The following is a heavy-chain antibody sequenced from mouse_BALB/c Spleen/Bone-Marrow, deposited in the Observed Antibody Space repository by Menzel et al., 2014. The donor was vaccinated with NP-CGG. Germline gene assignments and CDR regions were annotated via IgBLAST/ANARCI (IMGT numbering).Heavy chain of an antibody. Sequence: EVKLVESGGGLVQPRGSLKLSCATSGFTFSDYYMYWVRQTPEKRLEWVAYISNGGGSTYYPDTVKGRFTISRDNAKNTLYLQMSRLKSEDTAMYYCARGGDSLLRLRSMDYWGQGTSVTVSS. CDR2: ISNGGGST. V-gene: IGHV5-12*02. D-gene: IGHD1-2*01. CDR1: GFTFSDYY. J-gene: IGHJ4*01. CDR3: ARGGDSLLRLRSMDY.